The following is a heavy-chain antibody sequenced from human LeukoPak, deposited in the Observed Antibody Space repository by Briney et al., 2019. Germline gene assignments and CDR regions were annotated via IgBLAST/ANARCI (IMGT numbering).Heavy chain of an antibody. D-gene: IGHD3-22*01. J-gene: IGHJ3*02. CDR3: ARDRGYDSSGYPDAFDI. Sequence: SETLSLTCTVSGGSISSGGYYWSWIRQHPGKGLEWIGYIYYSGSTYYNPSLKSRVTISVDTSKNQFSLKLSSVTAADTAVYYCARDRGYDSSGYPDAFDIWGQGTMVTVSS. V-gene: IGHV4-30-4*08. CDR2: IYYSGST. CDR1: GGSISSGGYY.